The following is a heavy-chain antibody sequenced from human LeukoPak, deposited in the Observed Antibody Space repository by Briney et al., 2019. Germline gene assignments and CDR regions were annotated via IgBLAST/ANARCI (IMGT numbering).Heavy chain of an antibody. CDR2: INHSGST. Sequence: SETLSLTCGVYGGSFSGYYWSWIRQPPGKGLEWIGQINHSGSTNYNPSLKSRVTISVDTSKNQFSLKLSSVTAADTAVYYCARVLLTNLPYFYYYMDVWGKGTTVTVSS. D-gene: IGHD1-1*01. J-gene: IGHJ6*03. V-gene: IGHV4-34*01. CDR1: GGSFSGYY. CDR3: ARVLLTNLPYFYYYMDV.